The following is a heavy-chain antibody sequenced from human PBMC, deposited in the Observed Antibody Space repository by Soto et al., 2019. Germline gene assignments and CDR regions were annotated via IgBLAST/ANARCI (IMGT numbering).Heavy chain of an antibody. CDR2: IYSGGST. CDR3: AREKDCPNGVCPDDAFDI. J-gene: IGHJ3*02. D-gene: IGHD2-8*01. V-gene: IGHV3-66*01. CDR1: GFTVSSNY. Sequence: EVQLVESGGGLVQPGGSLRLSCAASGFTVSSNYMSWVRQAPGKGLEWVSVIYSGGSTYYADSVKGRFTISRDNSKNTLYLQMNSLRAEDTAVYYCAREKDCPNGVCPDDAFDIWGQGTMVTVSS.